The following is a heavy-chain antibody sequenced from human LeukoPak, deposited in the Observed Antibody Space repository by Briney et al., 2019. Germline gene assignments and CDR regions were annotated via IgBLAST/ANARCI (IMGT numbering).Heavy chain of an antibody. D-gene: IGHD4-23*01. CDR3: AREVSRWPYYFDY. CDR1: GGSISSGDYY. Sequence: SQTLSLTCTVSGGSISSGDYYWSWIRQPPGKGLEWIGYIYYSGSTYYNPSLKSRVTISVDTSKNQFSLKLSSVTAADTAVYYCAREVSRWPYYFDYRGQGTLVTVSS. J-gene: IGHJ4*02. CDR2: IYYSGST. V-gene: IGHV4-30-4*01.